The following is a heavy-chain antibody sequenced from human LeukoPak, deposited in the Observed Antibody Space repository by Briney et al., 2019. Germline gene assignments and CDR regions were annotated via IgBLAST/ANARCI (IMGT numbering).Heavy chain of an antibody. V-gene: IGHV3-23*01. D-gene: IGHD3-10*01. J-gene: IGHJ4*02. CDR2: MSGSGSST. CDR1: GFTFTNYA. CDR3: AKDLEAYYYADIDY. Sequence: GGSLRLSCAASGFTFTNYAMSWVRQAPGKGLEWVSGMSGSGSSTYYADSVKGRFTTSRDNSKNMLYLQMNSLRAEDTALYYCAKDLEAYYYADIDYWGQGTLVTISS.